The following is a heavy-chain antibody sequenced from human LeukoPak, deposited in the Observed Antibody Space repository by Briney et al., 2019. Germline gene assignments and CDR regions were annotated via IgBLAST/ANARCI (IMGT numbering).Heavy chain of an antibody. CDR2: IYSGGST. J-gene: IGHJ4*02. CDR1: GFTVSSNY. CDR3: ASHKFGPLDY. D-gene: IGHD3-10*01. V-gene: IGHV3-66*04. Sequence: SGGSLRLSCAASGFTVSSNYMSWVRQAPGKGLEWVSVIYSGGSTYYADSVKGRFTISRDNSKNTLYLQMNSLRAEDTAVYYCASHKFGPLDYWGRGTLVTVSS.